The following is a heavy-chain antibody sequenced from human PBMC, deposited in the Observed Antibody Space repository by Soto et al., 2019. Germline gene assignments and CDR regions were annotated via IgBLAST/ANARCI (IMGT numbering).Heavy chain of an antibody. D-gene: IGHD6-13*01. V-gene: IGHV3-21*01. CDR1: EFPFDTYS. J-gene: IGHJ4*02. Sequence: EVQLVESGGGLVKPGGSLRLSCAASEFPFDTYSMNWVRQAPGRGLEWVSSISSSSYIYYADSVKGRFTISRDNAKNSLYLQMNSLRAEDTAVYYCARCRGSSWFEDYWGQGTLVTVSS. CDR2: ISSSSYI. CDR3: ARCRGSSWFEDY.